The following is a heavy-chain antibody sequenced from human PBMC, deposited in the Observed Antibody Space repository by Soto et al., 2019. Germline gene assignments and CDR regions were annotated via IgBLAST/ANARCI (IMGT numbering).Heavy chain of an antibody. Sequence: PSETLSLTCAVYCGSLSGYYWSWIRQPPGKGLEWIGGINPSGSTNYNPSLKIRVTISVDTSKNQFSLKLSSVTAADTAVYYCARGRFALWLQGVPSFYYSYGMDVWCLGTTVTVSS. D-gene: IGHD5-18*01. CDR2: INPSGST. CDR3: ARGRFALWLQGVPSFYYSYGMDV. CDR1: CGSLSGYY. J-gene: IGHJ6*02. V-gene: IGHV4-34*01.